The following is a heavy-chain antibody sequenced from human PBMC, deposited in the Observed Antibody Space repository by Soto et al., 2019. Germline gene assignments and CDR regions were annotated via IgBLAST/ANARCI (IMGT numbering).Heavy chain of an antibody. CDR1: GYSSSSGSY. D-gene: IGHD6-19*01. CDR3: ASVHGTVVAGSTFDY. Sequence: SETLSLTCTVSGYSSSSGSYWAWIRQPPGKGPEWIASIYHGGTTFYNPSLKSRITISVDTSNNQFSLKLTSGTAADTAVYYCASVHGTVVAGSTFDYWRHGTPGTLAS. J-gene: IGHJ4*01. V-gene: IGHV4-38-2*02. CDR2: IYHGGTT.